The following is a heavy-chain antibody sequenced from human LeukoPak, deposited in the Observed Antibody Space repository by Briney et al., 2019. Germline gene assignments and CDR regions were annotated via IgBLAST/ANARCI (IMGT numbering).Heavy chain of an antibody. CDR1: VYTFTGYY. J-gene: IGHJ4*02. V-gene: IGHV1-2*02. CDR3: ARVASAVYSDY. CDR2: INPDSGGT. Sequence: ALVKVSCKASVYTFTGYYIHWVRQAPGQGLEWMGWINPDSGGTNYAQIFQGRVTMTRDTSISTAYMELNRLRSDDTAVYYCARVASAVYSDYWGQGTLVTVSS.